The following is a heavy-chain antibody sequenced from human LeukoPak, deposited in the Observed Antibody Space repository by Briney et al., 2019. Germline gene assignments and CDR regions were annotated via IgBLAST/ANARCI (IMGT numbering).Heavy chain of an antibody. CDR1: GFTVSRNY. D-gene: IGHD2-2*01. V-gene: IGHV3-66*01. J-gene: IGHJ4*02. CDR3: AKGAVPAAMVPYYFDY. Sequence: GGSLRLSCAASGFTVSRNYMSWVRQAPGKGLEWVSAIYSDESTYYADSVKGRFTISRGNSKNTLSLQMNSLGAEDTAVYYCAKGAVPAAMVPYYFDYWGQGTLVTVSS. CDR2: IYSDEST.